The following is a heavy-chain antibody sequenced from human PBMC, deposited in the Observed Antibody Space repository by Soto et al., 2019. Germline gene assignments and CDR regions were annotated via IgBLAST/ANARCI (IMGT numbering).Heavy chain of an antibody. CDR1: GLTFTSSS. Sequence: QVQLVQSGGGVVQAGTSLRLSCTPSGLTFTSSSFHWVRQAPGKGLEWVAVISENGDRQYSTESVRGRFLISRDNSKNTVYLQMNSLRPEDTGVYFCAMRLATSVSALGYWGQGALVTVSS. V-gene: IGHV3-30-3*01. D-gene: IGHD1-26*01. CDR2: ISENGDRQ. J-gene: IGHJ4*02. CDR3: AMRLATSVSALGY.